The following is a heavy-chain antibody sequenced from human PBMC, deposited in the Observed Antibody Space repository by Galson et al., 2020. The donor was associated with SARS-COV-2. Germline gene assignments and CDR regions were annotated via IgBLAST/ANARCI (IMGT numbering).Heavy chain of an antibody. CDR2: INPNSGGT. CDR1: GYTLTGYY. D-gene: IGHD6-13*01. Sequence: ASVKVSCKASGYTLTGYYLHWVRQAPGQGLEWMGWINPNSGGTNYAQKFQGRVTMTRDTSISTAYMELSRLRSDDTAVYYCARESIAAAGYYYYGMDVWGQGTTVTVSS. J-gene: IGHJ6*02. V-gene: IGHV1-2*02. CDR3: ARESIAAAGYYYYGMDV.